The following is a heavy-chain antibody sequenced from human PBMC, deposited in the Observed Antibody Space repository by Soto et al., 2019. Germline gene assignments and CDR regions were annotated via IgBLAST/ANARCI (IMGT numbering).Heavy chain of an antibody. CDR2: ISSRSSTI. J-gene: IGHJ6*02. CDR3: VRRTKIALACTGNYDGMDV. CDR1: GFTFSSYS. V-gene: IGHV3-48*02. D-gene: IGHD6-19*01. Sequence: PGGSLRLSCAASGFTFSSYSMNWVRQAPGKGLEWVSYISSRSSTIYYADSVKGRVTISRDNAKNSLYLQMKSLQDEDTAVYYCVRRTKIALACTGNYDGMDVWGRVTMCTGSS.